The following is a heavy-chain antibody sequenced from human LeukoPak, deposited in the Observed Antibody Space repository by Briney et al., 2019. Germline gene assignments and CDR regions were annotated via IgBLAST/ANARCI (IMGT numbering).Heavy chain of an antibody. CDR1: GGSIGSSNDY. J-gene: IGHJ4*02. V-gene: IGHV4-39*01. CDR2: IYYNGNT. D-gene: IGHD2-2*01. Sequence: SETLSLTCTVSGGSIGSSNDYWVWIRQPPGKGLDWVGSIYYNGNTYSNPSLKSRFPISVDTSRTQFSLKLSSVTAADTAVYYCARRSHCTSATCQPHWGQGTLVTVSS. CDR3: ARRSHCTSATCQPH.